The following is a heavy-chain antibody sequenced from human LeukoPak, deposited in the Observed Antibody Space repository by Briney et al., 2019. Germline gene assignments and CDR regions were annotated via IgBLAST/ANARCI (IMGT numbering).Heavy chain of an antibody. D-gene: IGHD3-10*01. Sequence: SVTVSCKASGGTFSSYAISWVRQAPGQGLEWMGGIIPIFGTANYAQKFQGRVTMTRDTSISTAYMELSRLRSDDTAVYYCARGNYYGSGSYYHMGDYMDVWGKGTTVTISS. V-gene: IGHV1-69*05. CDR3: ARGNYYGSGSYYHMGDYMDV. CDR1: GGTFSSYA. J-gene: IGHJ6*03. CDR2: IIPIFGTA.